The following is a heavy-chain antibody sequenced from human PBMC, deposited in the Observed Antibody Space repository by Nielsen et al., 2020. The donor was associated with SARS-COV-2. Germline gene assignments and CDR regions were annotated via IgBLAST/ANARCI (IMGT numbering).Heavy chain of an antibody. CDR2: MNPNSSNT. D-gene: IGHD2-8*01. Sequence: WVRQAPGQGLEWMGWMNPNSSNTGYAQKFQGRVTMTRNTSISTAYMELSSLRSEDTAVYYCAGVMRYCTNGVCFDYYYYGMDVWGQGTTVTVSS. CDR3: AGVMRYCTNGVCFDYYYYGMDV. J-gene: IGHJ6*02. V-gene: IGHV1-8*01.